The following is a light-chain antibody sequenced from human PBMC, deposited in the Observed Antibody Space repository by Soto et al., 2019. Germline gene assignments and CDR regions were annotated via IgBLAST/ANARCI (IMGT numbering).Light chain of an antibody. Sequence: QSVLTQPPSVSGAPGQRVTISCTGGSSNIGAGYDVHWYQQLPGTAPKLLLFSNNNRPSGVPDRFSGSKSGTSASLAITWLQAEDEADDYFQSYDRRLSGYVAFGGGTKLTVL. CDR1: SSNIGAGYD. CDR2: SNN. CDR3: QSYDRRLSGYVA. V-gene: IGLV1-40*01. J-gene: IGLJ2*01.